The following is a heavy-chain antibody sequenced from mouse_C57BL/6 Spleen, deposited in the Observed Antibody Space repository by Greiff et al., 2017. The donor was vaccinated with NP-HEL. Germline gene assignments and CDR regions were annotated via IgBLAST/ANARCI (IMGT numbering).Heavy chain of an antibody. CDR3: ARALYYYGSGSFDY. J-gene: IGHJ2*01. V-gene: IGHV3-6*01. Sequence: EVKLMESGPGLVKPSQSLSLTCSVTGSSITSGYYWNWIRQFPGNKLEWMGYISYDGNNKYIPTLQNRISITRDTSKNQFFLKLNSVTTEDTATYYCARALYYYGSGSFDYWGQGTTLTVSS. CDR1: GSSITSGYY. D-gene: IGHD1-1*01. CDR2: ISYDGNN.